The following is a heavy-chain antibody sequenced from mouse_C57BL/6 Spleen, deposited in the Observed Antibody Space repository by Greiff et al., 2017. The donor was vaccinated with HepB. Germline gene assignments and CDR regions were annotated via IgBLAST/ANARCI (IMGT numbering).Heavy chain of an antibody. Sequence: VKLQQSGPELVKPGASVKISCKASGYAFSSSWMNWVKQRPGKGLEWIGRIYPGDGDTNYNGKFKGKATLTADKSSSTAYMQLSSLTSEDSAVYFCARGYDAPIGYAMDYWGRGTSVTVSS. D-gene: IGHD2-2*01. J-gene: IGHJ4*01. V-gene: IGHV1-82*01. CDR1: GYAFSSSW. CDR2: IYPGDGDT. CDR3: ARGYDAPIGYAMDY.